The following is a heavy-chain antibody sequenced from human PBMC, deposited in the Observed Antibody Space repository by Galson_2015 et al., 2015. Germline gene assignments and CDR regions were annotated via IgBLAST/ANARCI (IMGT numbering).Heavy chain of an antibody. CDR1: GFTFSSYG. Sequence: SLRLSCAASGFTFSSYGMHWVRQAPGKGLEWVAVIWYNGSNKYYADSVKGRFTISRDNSKNTLYLQMNSLRAEDTAVYYCARRVGWELPFDYYYGMDVWGQGTTVTVSS. J-gene: IGHJ6*02. V-gene: IGHV3-33*01. D-gene: IGHD1-26*01. CDR2: IWYNGSNK. CDR3: ARRVGWELPFDYYYGMDV.